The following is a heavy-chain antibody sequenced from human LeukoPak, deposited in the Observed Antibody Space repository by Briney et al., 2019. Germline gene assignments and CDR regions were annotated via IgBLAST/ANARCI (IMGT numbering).Heavy chain of an antibody. CDR1: GGSFSGSY. Sequence: SETLSLTCAVYGGSFSGSYWSWIRQPPGKGLEWIGEINHSGNTNYNPSLKSRVTISVDTSKNQFSLNLISVTAADTAVYYCAKCQSGYDSSGYYYGYFDYWGQGTLVTVSS. J-gene: IGHJ4*02. D-gene: IGHD3-22*01. V-gene: IGHV4-34*01. CDR2: INHSGNT. CDR3: AKCQSGYDSSGYYYGYFDY.